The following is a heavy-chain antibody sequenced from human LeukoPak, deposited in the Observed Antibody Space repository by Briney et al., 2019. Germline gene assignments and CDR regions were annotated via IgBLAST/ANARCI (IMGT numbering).Heavy chain of an antibody. CDR2: IRYDGSNK. J-gene: IGHJ4*02. Sequence: GSLLLSCAASGFTFSSYGMHWGRRAPGRGLEWVAFIRYDGSNKYYSDSVKGRFTISRDNSNNRLYMQMNSLRAEDTAVYYCAKYRSYYGSGSELEYWGQGTLVTVSS. CDR3: AKYRSYYGSGSELEY. CDR1: GFTFSSYG. V-gene: IGHV3-30*02. D-gene: IGHD3-10*01.